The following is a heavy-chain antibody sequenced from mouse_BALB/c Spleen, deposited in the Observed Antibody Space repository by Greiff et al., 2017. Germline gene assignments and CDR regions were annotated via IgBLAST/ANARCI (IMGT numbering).Heavy chain of an antibody. CDR2: ISSGGST. Sequence: EVKVVESGGGLVKPGGSLKLSCAASGFTFSSYAMSWVRQTPEKRLEWVASISSGGSTYYPDSVKGRFTISRDNARNILYLQMSSLRSEDTAMYYCARDYDYDEGNWFAYWGQGTLVTVSA. J-gene: IGHJ3*01. V-gene: IGHV5-6-5*01. CDR3: ARDYDYDEGNWFAY. D-gene: IGHD2-4*01. CDR1: GFTFSSYA.